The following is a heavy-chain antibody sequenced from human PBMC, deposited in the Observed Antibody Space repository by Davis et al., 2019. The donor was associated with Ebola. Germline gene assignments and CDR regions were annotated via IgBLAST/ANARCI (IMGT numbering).Heavy chain of an antibody. Sequence: GESLKISCAASGFMFSSFGMNWVRQAPGRGLEWVSYISSRGSPIYYADSVRGRFTTSRDNAKNSLYLQMNSLSDEDTAVYYCATDRNWDFDYWGQGTLVTVSS. D-gene: IGHD7-27*01. CDR2: ISSRGSPI. CDR3: ATDRNWDFDY. CDR1: GFMFSSFG. V-gene: IGHV3-48*02. J-gene: IGHJ4*02.